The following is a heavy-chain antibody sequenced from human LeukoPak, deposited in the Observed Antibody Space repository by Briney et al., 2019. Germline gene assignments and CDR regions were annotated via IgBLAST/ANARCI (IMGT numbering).Heavy chain of an antibody. Sequence: PGGSLRPSCAASGFTFSSYGMHWVRQAPGKGLEWVAFIRYDGSNKYYADSVKGRFTISRDNSKNTLYLQMNSLRAEDTAVYYCATRHPVTTWRYFDYWGQGTLVTVSS. CDR1: GFTFSSYG. J-gene: IGHJ4*02. V-gene: IGHV3-30*02. CDR3: ATRHPVTTWRYFDY. D-gene: IGHD4-17*01. CDR2: IRYDGSNK.